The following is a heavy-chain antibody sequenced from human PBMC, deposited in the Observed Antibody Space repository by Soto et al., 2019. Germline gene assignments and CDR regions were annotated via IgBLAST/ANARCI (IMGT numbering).Heavy chain of an antibody. D-gene: IGHD1-26*01. CDR3: ARDRQWEPLLY. CDR1: GYTFRNYG. Sequence: QVQLVQSGSEGKKPGASVRVTCKASGYTFRNYGISWVREAPGQGLEWMGWVSAYNRNSNYAQKFEDRVIMTADTATSTAYLELRGLRSDDTAIYYCARDRQWEPLLYWGQGTLVTVSS. V-gene: IGHV1-18*01. J-gene: IGHJ4*02. CDR2: VSAYNRNS.